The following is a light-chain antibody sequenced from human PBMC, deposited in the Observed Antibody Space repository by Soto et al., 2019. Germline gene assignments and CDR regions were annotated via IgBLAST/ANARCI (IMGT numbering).Light chain of an antibody. CDR2: DVS. CDR1: SSDVGAYNF. Sequence: QSALTQPASVSGSPGQSITISCTGTSSDVGAYNFVSWYQQHPGKAPKLMIYDVSHRPLGVSNRFSGSKSGNTASLTISGLQAEDEANYYCTSYTSSSTLVLFGGGTKVTVL. J-gene: IGLJ2*01. CDR3: TSYTSSSTLVL. V-gene: IGLV2-14*01.